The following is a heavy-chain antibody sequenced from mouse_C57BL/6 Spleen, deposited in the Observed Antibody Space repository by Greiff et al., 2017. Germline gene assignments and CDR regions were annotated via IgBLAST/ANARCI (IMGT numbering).Heavy chain of an antibody. Sequence: EVQLQQSGPKLVKPGASVKISCKASGYSFTGYYMNWVKQSPEKSLEWIGEINPSTGGTTYNQKFKAKATLTVDKSSSTAYMQLKSLTSEDSAVYYCARGGSINFDYWGQGTTLTVSS. CDR2: INPSTGGT. J-gene: IGHJ2*01. V-gene: IGHV1-42*01. CDR1: GYSFTGYY. CDR3: ARGGSINFDY. D-gene: IGHD2-10*02.